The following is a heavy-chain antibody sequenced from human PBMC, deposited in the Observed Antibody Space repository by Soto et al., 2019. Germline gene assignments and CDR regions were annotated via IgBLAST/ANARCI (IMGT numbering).Heavy chain of an antibody. V-gene: IGHV3-15*01. CDR1: GFTFSNAW. D-gene: IGHD3-22*01. Sequence: LRLSCTASGFTFSNAWLSWVRQAPGKGLEWVGRIKSKTDGGTTDYAAPVKGRFTISRDDSKNTLYLQMNSLKTEDTVVYYCTAVHLNYYDSSGTGYWGQGTLVTVSS. CDR2: IKSKTDGGTT. CDR3: TAVHLNYYDSSGTGY. J-gene: IGHJ4*02.